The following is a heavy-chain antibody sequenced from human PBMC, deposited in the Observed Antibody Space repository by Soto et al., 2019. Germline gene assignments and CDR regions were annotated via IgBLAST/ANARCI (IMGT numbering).Heavy chain of an antibody. D-gene: IGHD5-12*01. CDR3: AKEGIVATIGDPGPFLDY. Sequence: GGSLRLSCAASGFTFSSYAMSWVRQAPGKGLEWVSAISGSGGSTYYADSVKGRFTISRDNSKNTLYLQMNSLRAEDTAVYYCAKEGIVATIGDPGPFLDYWGQGTLVTVSS. CDR1: GFTFSSYA. V-gene: IGHV3-23*01. J-gene: IGHJ4*02. CDR2: ISGSGGST.